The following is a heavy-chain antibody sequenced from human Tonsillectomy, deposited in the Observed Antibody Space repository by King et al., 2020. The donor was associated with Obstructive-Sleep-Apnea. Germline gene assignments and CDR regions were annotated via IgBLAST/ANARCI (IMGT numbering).Heavy chain of an antibody. CDR3: AKILGRGGDLVDY. D-gene: IGHD2-21*02. V-gene: IGHV3-23*04. J-gene: IGHJ4*02. CDR2: MLGSVGWI. Sequence: VQLVESGGGLVQPGGSLRLSCAASGFTFSSYAMILFRQAPWKGLEWVSAMLGSVGWIYYADSVKGRFTISRDNSKNTLYLQINSLRAEDTAVYYCAKILGRGGDLVDYWGQGTLVTVSS. CDR1: GFTFSSYA.